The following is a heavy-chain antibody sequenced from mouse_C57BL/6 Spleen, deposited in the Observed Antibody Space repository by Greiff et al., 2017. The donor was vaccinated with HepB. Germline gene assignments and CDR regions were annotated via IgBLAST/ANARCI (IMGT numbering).Heavy chain of an antibody. V-gene: IGHV6-3*01. J-gene: IGHJ3*01. D-gene: IGHD2-1*01. CDR2: IRLKSDNYAT. CDR3: TRGKIAY. Sequence: DVKLVESGGGLVQPGGSMKLSCVASGFTFSNYWMNWVRQSPEKGLEWVAQIRLKSDNYATHYAESVKGRLTISRDDSKSSVYLQMNNLRAEDTGIYYCTRGKIAYWGQGTLVTVSA. CDR1: GFTFSNYW.